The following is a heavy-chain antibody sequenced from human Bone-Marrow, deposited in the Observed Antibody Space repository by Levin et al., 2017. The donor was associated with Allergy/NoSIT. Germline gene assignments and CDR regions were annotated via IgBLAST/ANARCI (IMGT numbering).Heavy chain of an antibody. CDR3: ARDYKWELPSDY. J-gene: IGHJ4*02. CDR2: ISSSSSYI. CDR1: GFTFSSYS. Sequence: GGSLRLSCAASGFTFSSYSMNWVRQAPGKGLEWVSSISSSSSYIYYADSVKGRFTISRDNAKNSLYLQMNSLRAEDTAVYYCARDYKWELPSDYWGQGTLVTVSS. D-gene: IGHD1-26*01. V-gene: IGHV3-21*01.